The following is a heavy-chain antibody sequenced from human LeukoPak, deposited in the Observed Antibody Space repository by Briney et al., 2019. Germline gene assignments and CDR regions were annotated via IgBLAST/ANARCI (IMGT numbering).Heavy chain of an antibody. Sequence: ASVKVSCKASGYTFSSYGISWVRQAPGQGLEWMGWIATYNGKTKYAEKVQGRVTMTTDTSTTTAYMELRTLRSDDTAVYYCARDMVGLAADGNWFDPWGQGNLVTVSS. D-gene: IGHD6-13*01. CDR2: IATYNGKT. CDR3: ARDMVGLAADGNWFDP. V-gene: IGHV1-18*01. J-gene: IGHJ5*02. CDR1: GYTFSSYG.